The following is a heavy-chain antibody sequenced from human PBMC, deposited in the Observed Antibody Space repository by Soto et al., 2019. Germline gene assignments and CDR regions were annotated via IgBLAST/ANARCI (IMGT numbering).Heavy chain of an antibody. D-gene: IGHD6-6*01. CDR2: INPSGGST. Sequence: GASVKVSCKASGYTFTSYYMHWVRQAPGQGLEWMGIINPSGGSTSYAQKFQGRVTITADKSTSTAYMELSSLRSEDTAVYYCATVDEYVDPWGQGTLVTVSS. V-gene: IGHV1-46*01. CDR1: GYTFTSYY. CDR3: ATVDEYVDP. J-gene: IGHJ5*02.